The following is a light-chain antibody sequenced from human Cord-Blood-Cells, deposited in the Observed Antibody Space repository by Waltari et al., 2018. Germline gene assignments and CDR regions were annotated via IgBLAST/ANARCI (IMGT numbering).Light chain of an antibody. CDR1: KLGDKY. CDR3: QAWDSSTAV. CDR2: QDS. Sequence: SYELTQPPSVSVSPGQTASITCSGDKLGDKYACWYQQKPGQSPVLVIYQDSKRPSGIPERFSGSNSGNIATLTISGTQAMDEADYYCQAWDSSTAVFGGRTKLTVL. V-gene: IGLV3-1*01. J-gene: IGLJ3*02.